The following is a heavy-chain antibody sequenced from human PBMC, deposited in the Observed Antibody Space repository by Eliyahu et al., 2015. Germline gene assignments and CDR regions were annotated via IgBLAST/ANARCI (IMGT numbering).Heavy chain of an antibody. Sequence: QVQLVESGGGVVQPGRSLRLSCAAXGFTFSSXGMHWVRQAPGKGLEWVAVISYDGSNKYYADXVKGRFTISRDNSKNTLYLQMNSLRAEDTAVYYCAKAEGGYRGGEPPFDIWGQGTMVTVSS. D-gene: IGHD1-14*01. CDR2: ISYDGSNK. V-gene: IGHV3-30*18. CDR1: GFTFSSXG. CDR3: AKAEGGYRGGEPPFDI. J-gene: IGHJ3*02.